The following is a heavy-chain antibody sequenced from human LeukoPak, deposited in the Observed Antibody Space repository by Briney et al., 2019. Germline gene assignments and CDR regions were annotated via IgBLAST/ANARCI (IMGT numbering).Heavy chain of an antibody. J-gene: IGHJ4*02. CDR3: ARGSTAMVTASFDY. Sequence: SETLSLTCTVSGGSISSYYWSWIRQPPGKGLEWIGYIYHSGSTNYNPSLKSRVTISVDTSKNQFSLKLSSVTAADTAVYYCARGSTAMVTASFDYWGQGTLVTVSS. CDR2: IYHSGST. V-gene: IGHV4-59*01. CDR1: GGSISSYY. D-gene: IGHD5-18*01.